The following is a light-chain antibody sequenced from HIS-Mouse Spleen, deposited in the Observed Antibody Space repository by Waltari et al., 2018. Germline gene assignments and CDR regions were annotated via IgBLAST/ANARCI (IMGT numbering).Light chain of an antibody. J-gene: IGKJ3*01. V-gene: IGKV1-8*01. CDR2: AAS. CDR1: QGISRY. CDR3: KQYYSYPFT. Sequence: AIRMTQSPSSFSASTGDRLTITCRASQGISRYLAWYQQKPGKAPKLLIYAASTLQSGVPSRFSGSGSGTDFTLTISCLQSEEFATYYCKQYYSYPFTFGPGTKVDIK.